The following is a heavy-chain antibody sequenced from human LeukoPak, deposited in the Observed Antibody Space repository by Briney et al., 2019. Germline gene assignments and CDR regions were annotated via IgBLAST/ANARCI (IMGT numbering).Heavy chain of an antibody. Sequence: GGSLRLSCAASGFTFSSYAMSWVRQVPGKGLEWVSAISGSGGSTYYADSVKGRFTISRDNSKDTLYLQMNSLRAEDTAVYYCAKDWGYCSSTSCQPFSWGQGTLVTVSS. CDR1: GFTFSSYA. D-gene: IGHD2-2*01. CDR3: AKDWGYCSSTSCQPFS. CDR2: ISGSGGST. J-gene: IGHJ4*02. V-gene: IGHV3-23*01.